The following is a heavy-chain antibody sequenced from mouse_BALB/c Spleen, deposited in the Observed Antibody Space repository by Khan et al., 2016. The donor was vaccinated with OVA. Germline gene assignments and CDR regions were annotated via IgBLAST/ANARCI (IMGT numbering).Heavy chain of an antibody. V-gene: IGHV5-6-5*01. Sequence: EVELVESGGGLVKPGGSLKLSCGGFGFTFSSYAMSWVRQTPEKRLEWVASISSGGSTYYPDSVKGRFTISRDNARNILDLKMSSLRSEDTAMYYCARLVDYWGQGTSVTVSS. CDR2: ISSGGST. CDR1: GFTFSSYA. J-gene: IGHJ4*01. CDR3: ARLVDY.